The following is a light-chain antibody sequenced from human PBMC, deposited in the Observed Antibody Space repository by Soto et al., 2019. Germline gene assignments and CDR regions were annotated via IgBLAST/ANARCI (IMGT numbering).Light chain of an antibody. Sequence: QSVLTQPRSASGTPGQRVTISCSGRSSNIGSNTVNWYQQLPGTAPKLLIYSNNQRPSGVPDRFSGSKSGTSASLAISGLQSEDQADYYCAAWDDSLNGYVFGTGTKVTVL. CDR3: AAWDDSLNGYV. J-gene: IGLJ1*01. V-gene: IGLV1-44*01. CDR2: SNN. CDR1: SSNIGSNT.